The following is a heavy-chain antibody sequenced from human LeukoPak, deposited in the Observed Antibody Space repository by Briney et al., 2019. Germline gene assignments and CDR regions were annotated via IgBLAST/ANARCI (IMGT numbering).Heavy chain of an antibody. CDR3: ARVSGWFDP. V-gene: IGHV4-59*01. J-gene: IGHJ5*02. CDR2: IYYSGST. D-gene: IGHD3-10*01. Sequence: PSETLSLTCTVSGGSISSYYWSWIRQPPGKGLEWIGYIYYSGSTNYNPSFKSRVTISVGTSKNQFSLKLSSVTAADTAVYYCARVSGWFDPWGQGTLVTVSS. CDR1: GGSISSYY.